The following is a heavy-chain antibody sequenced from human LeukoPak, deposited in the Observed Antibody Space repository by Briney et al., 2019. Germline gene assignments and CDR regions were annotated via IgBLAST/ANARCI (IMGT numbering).Heavy chain of an antibody. D-gene: IGHD6-19*01. Sequence: GGSLRLSCAASGFTFSNAWMNWVRQAPGKGLEWVGRIKSKIDGGTTDYAAPVRGRFTISRDDSKSTLYLQMNSLKTEDTAVYYCTTDRGSGWYGDDYWGQGTLVTVSS. V-gene: IGHV3-15*01. CDR3: TTDRGSGWYGDDY. CDR2: IKSKIDGGTT. J-gene: IGHJ4*02. CDR1: GFTFSNAW.